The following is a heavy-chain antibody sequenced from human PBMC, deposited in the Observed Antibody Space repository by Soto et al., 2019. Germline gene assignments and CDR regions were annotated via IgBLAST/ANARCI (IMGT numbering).Heavy chain of an antibody. Sequence: PGGSLRLSCAASGFTVSSNYMSWVRQSPGKGLEWVSVIYSGGSTYYADSVKGRFTISRDNSKNTLYLQMNSLRAEDTAVYYCARQGYCSGGSCHDWGQGTLVTVSS. CDR3: ARQGYCSGGSCHD. D-gene: IGHD2-15*01. CDR1: GFTVSSNY. CDR2: IYSGGST. V-gene: IGHV3-53*01. J-gene: IGHJ4*02.